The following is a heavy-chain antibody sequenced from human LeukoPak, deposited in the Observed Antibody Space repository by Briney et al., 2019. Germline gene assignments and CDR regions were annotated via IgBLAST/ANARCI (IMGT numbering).Heavy chain of an antibody. CDR2: INGSGGST. CDR3: AKVAGRRDYFDY. D-gene: IGHD6-13*01. J-gene: IGHJ4*02. V-gene: IGHV3-23*01. CDR1: GFTFSSYA. Sequence: GGSLRLSCAASGFTFSSYAMSWVRQAPGKGLEWVSAINGSGGSTYYADSVKGRFTISRDNSKSTLYLQMSSLRAEDTAVYYCAKVAGRRDYFDYWGQGTLVTVSS.